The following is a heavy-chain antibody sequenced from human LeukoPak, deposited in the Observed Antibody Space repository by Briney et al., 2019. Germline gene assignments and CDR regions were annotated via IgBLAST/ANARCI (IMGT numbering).Heavy chain of an antibody. CDR1: GYSFTSYW. V-gene: IGHV5-51*01. CDR3: ATGRYCSGGTCYSSLDF. CDR2: IYPADSNT. J-gene: IGHJ4*02. D-gene: IGHD2-15*01. Sequence: GESLKISCKGSGYSFTSYWIGWVRQMPGKGLEWMGIIYPADSNTRYSPSLQGQVTISVDKSISTAYLQWSSLKASDTAVHYCATGRYCSGGTCYSSLDFWGQGTLVTVSS.